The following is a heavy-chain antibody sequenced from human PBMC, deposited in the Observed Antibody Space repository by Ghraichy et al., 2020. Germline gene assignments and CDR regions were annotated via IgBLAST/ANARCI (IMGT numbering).Heavy chain of an antibody. V-gene: IGHV1-2*04. J-gene: IGHJ5*02. Sequence: ASVKVSCKASGYTFTGYYMHWVRQAPGQGLEWMGWINPNSGGTNYAQKFQGWVTMTRDTSISTAYMELSRLRSDDTAVYYCARTQYITYCSGGSCYQANNWFDPWGQGTLVTVSS. D-gene: IGHD2-15*01. CDR2: INPNSGGT. CDR3: ARTQYITYCSGGSCYQANNWFDP. CDR1: GYTFTGYY.